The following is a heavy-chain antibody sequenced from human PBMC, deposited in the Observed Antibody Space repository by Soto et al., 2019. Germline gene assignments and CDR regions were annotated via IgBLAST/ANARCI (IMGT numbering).Heavy chain of an antibody. D-gene: IGHD2-8*01. CDR1: GFTFTSSA. J-gene: IGHJ4*02. Sequence: SVKVSCKASGFTFTSSAVQWVRQARGQRLEWIGWIGVGSGNRHYAQKFQERVTITRDMSTNTTYMEMSSLRSEDTAVYYCAALGVNFEHWCQGKLVTVSS. V-gene: IGHV1-58*01. CDR3: AALGVNFEH. CDR2: IGVGSGNR.